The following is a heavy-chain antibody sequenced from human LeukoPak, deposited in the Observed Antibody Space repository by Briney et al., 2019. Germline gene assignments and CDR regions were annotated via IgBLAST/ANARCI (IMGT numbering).Heavy chain of an antibody. CDR2: IFSGGNT. V-gene: IGHV3-53*01. CDR3: ARGDWGYSYGYTI. D-gene: IGHD5-18*01. J-gene: IGHJ1*01. CDR1: GFTVSSNY. Sequence: GGSLRLTCAASGFTVSSNYMNWVRQAPGKGLEWVSVIFSGGNTYYADSVKGRFTISRDNSKNTVYLQMNSLRADDTAVYYCARGDWGYSYGYTIWGQGTLVTVSS.